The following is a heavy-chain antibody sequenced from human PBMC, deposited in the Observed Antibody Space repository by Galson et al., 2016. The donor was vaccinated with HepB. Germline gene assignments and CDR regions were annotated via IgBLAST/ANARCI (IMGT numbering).Heavy chain of an antibody. Sequence: SLRLSCAASGFTLSDHYMDWVRQAPGKGLEWVGRIRKKANSYTTEYAASVKGRFSLSRDDSQNSLYLQMNSLKTEDTAFYYCARSGSYLPFDYWGQGTLVTVSS. CDR2: IRKKANSYTT. J-gene: IGHJ4*02. CDR1: GFTLSDHY. V-gene: IGHV3-72*01. D-gene: IGHD1-26*01. CDR3: ARSGSYLPFDY.